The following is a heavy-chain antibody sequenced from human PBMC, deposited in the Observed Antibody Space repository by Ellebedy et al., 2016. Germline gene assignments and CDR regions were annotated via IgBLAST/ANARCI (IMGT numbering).Heavy chain of an antibody. V-gene: IGHV3-48*01. J-gene: IGHJ4*02. CDR3: ARWRRNNEYYFDY. CDR1: GFTFSSYS. Sequence: GGSLRLXXAASGFTFSSYSMNWVRQAPGKGLEWVSYISSSSSTIYYADSVKGRFTISRDNSKNTLYLQMNSLRAEDTAVYYCARWRRNNEYYFDYWGQGTLVTVSS. CDR2: ISSSSSTI. D-gene: IGHD1/OR15-1a*01.